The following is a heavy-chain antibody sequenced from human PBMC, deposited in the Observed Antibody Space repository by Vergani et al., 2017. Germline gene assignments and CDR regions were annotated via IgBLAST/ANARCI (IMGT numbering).Heavy chain of an antibody. Sequence: QVHLLQSGSEVKKPGASVKVSCKASGYTFTSYGISWVRQAPEQGLEWMGWISAYGGNTNYAQKVQGRVTMTTDTSTGTAYMELWSLRADDTAVYYCARDLIPGGESYYYYGMDVWGQGTTVTVSS. CDR2: ISAYGGNT. CDR3: ARDLIPGGESYYYYGMDV. V-gene: IGHV1-18*01. J-gene: IGHJ6*02. CDR1: GYTFTSYG.